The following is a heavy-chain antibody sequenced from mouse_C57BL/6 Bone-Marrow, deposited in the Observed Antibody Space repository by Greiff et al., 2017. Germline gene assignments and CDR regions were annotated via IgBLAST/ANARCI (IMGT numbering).Heavy chain of an antibody. J-gene: IGHJ4*01. Sequence: QVQLQQSGAELVKPGASVKISCKASGYAFSSYWMNWVKQRPGKGLEWIGQIYPGDGDTNYNGKFKGKATLTADKSSSTAYMQLSSLTSEDSAVYFCARQALGIYYDYDASYYYAMDYWGQGTSVTVSS. V-gene: IGHV1-80*01. D-gene: IGHD2-4*01. CDR3: ARQALGIYYDYDASYYYAMDY. CDR2: IYPGDGDT. CDR1: GYAFSSYW.